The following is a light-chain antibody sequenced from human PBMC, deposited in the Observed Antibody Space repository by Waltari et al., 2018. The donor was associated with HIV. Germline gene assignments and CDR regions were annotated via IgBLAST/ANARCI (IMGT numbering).Light chain of an antibody. Sequence: SYELTQPPSVSVSPGQTTSITCSWDKLGDQYACWYQQKPGQSPVLVIYQDSKRPSGIPERFSGSNSGNTATLTISGTQAMDEADYYCQAWDSSTALVFGGGTKLTVL. CDR3: QAWDSSTALV. CDR1: KLGDQY. J-gene: IGLJ2*01. CDR2: QDS. V-gene: IGLV3-1*01.